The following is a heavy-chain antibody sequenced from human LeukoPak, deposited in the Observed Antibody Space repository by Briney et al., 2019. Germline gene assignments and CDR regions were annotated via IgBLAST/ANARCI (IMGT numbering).Heavy chain of an antibody. CDR3: ARVLEIYGSGSYYPSNWFDP. CDR2: INHSGST. D-gene: IGHD3-10*01. Sequence: SETLSLTCAVYGGSFSGDYWSWIRQPPGKGLEWIGEINHSGSTNYNPSLKSRVTISVDTSKNQFSLKLSSVTAADTAVYYCARVLEIYGSGSYYPSNWFDPWGQGTRVTVSS. CDR1: GGSFSGDY. V-gene: IGHV4-34*01. J-gene: IGHJ5*02.